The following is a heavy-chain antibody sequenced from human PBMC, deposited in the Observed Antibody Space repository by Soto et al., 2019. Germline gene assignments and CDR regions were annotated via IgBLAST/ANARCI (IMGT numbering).Heavy chain of an antibody. CDR3: AREDYYEGSPDY. Sequence: GGSHRLSCAASGFPFIDYYMSWIRQAPGKGLEWVSYYVDSVKGRFTISRDNAQNSLYLQMNSLRADDTAVYFCAREDYYEGSPDYWGQGTQVTVSS. V-gene: IGHV3-11*06. D-gene: IGHD3-22*01. J-gene: IGHJ4*02. CDR1: GFPFIDYY.